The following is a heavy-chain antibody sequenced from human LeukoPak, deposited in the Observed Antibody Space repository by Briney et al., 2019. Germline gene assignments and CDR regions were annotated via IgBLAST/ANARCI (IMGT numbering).Heavy chain of an antibody. CDR2: ISGNGGRT. CDR1: GFTFSTYT. CDR3: AKDFGRNLGGPGY. Sequence: GGSLRLSCAASGFTFSTYTMAWVRQAPGGGLEWVSGISGNGGRTYYADSVKGRFAISRDDSKSTLYLQMNSLRGEDTAVYYCAKDFGRNLGGPGYWGRGTLVIVSS. V-gene: IGHV3-23*01. J-gene: IGHJ4*02. D-gene: IGHD1-14*01.